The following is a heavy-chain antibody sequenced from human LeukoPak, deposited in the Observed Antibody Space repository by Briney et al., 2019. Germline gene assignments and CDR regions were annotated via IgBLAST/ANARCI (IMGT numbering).Heavy chain of an antibody. D-gene: IGHD2-2*01. J-gene: IGHJ3*01. CDR1: GFTFSTHW. Sequence: GGSLRLSCAASGFTFSTHWMSWVRQAPGKGLEWVAKIKEDGSEKYYVDSVKGRFTISRDNAKNSLSLQMHSLRDEDTAVYYCVRDQGYCTSASCPGDAFDVWGQGSMVSVSS. CDR3: VRDQGYCTSASCPGDAFDV. V-gene: IGHV3-7*01. CDR2: IKEDGSEK.